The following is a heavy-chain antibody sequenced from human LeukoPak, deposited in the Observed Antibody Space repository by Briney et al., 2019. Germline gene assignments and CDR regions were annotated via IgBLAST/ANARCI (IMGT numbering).Heavy chain of an antibody. Sequence: GGSLRLPCAASGFTVSDNYMTWVRQAPGKGLEWVSSIYSAGATHYAESVKGRFTISRDNSKNTLYLQMNSLRAEDMAVYYCARIEWERLGRAFDIWGQGTMVTVSS. CDR1: GFTVSDNY. CDR2: IYSAGAT. D-gene: IGHD1-26*01. CDR3: ARIEWERLGRAFDI. J-gene: IGHJ3*02. V-gene: IGHV3-53*01.